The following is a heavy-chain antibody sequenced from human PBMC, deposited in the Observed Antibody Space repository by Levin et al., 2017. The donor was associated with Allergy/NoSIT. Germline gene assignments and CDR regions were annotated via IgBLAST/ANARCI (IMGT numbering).Heavy chain of an antibody. V-gene: IGHV3-7*01. CDR3: ARAAERTTMIVVVQAFDI. CDR2: IKQDGSEK. CDR1: GFTFSSYW. D-gene: IGHD3-22*01. J-gene: IGHJ3*02. Sequence: GGSLRLSCAASGFTFSSYWMSWVRQAPGKGLEWVANIKQDGSEKYYVDSVKGRFTISRDNAKNSLYLQMNSLRAEDTAVYYCARAAERTTMIVVVQAFDIWGQGTMVTVSS.